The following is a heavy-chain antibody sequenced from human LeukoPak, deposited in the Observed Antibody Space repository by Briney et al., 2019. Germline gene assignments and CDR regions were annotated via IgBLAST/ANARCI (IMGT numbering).Heavy chain of an antibody. V-gene: IGHV4-38-2*02. CDR3: ARPQEVRYYYGSGSYFY. CDR1: GYSISSGYY. CDR2: INHSGST. J-gene: IGHJ4*02. D-gene: IGHD3-10*01. Sequence: SETLSLTCTVSGYSISSGYYWSWIRQPPGKGLEWIGEINHSGSTNYNPSLKSRVTISVDTSKNQFSLKLSSVTAADTAVYYCARPQEVRYYYGSGSYFYWGQGTLVTVSS.